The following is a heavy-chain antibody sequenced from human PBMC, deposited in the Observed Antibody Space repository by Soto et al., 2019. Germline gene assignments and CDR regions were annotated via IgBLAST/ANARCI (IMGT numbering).Heavy chain of an antibody. CDR1: GGTFRSYA. V-gene: IGHV1-69*01. J-gene: IGHJ5*02. D-gene: IGHD1-26*01. CDR3: ARASNPGGWFDP. Sequence: QVQLVQSGAEVKKPGSSLKVSCKASGGTFRSYAISWVRQAPGQGLESMGGIIPIVGTANYAQKFQGRVTIPADESTSTAYKELSSLRSEDTAVYYCARASNPGGWFDPWGQGTLVTVSS. CDR2: IIPIVGTA.